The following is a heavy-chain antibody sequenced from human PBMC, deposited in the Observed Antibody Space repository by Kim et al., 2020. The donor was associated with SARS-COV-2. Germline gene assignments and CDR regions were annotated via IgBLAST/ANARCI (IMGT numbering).Heavy chain of an antibody. CDR3: ARRPKRYFDGQGAFDI. CDR1: GGSISSYY. D-gene: IGHD3-9*01. Sequence: SETLSLTCTVSGGSISSYYWSWIRQPPGKGLEWIGYIYYSGSTNYNPSLKSRVTISVDTSKNQFSLKLSSVTAADTAVYYCARRPKRYFDGQGAFDIWGQGTMVTVSS. CDR2: IYYSGST. J-gene: IGHJ3*02. V-gene: IGHV4-59*13.